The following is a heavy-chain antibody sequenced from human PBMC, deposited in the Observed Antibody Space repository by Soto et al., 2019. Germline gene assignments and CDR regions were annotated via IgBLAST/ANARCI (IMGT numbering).Heavy chain of an antibody. CDR3: ATTRTSCGWSPVPDAFDI. V-gene: IGHV3-21*01. J-gene: IGHJ3*02. D-gene: IGHD6-19*01. CDR2: ISSSISYI. Sequence: EVQLVESGGGLVKPGGSLRLSCAASGFTFSSYSMNWVRQAPGKGLEWVSSISSSISYIYYADSVKGRFTISRDNAKNSLYLQMNSVTAEDTAVYYCATTRTSCGWSPVPDAFDILGQGTMVTVSS. CDR1: GFTFSSYS.